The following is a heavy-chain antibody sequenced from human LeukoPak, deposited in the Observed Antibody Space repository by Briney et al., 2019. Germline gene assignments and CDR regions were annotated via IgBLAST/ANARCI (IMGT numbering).Heavy chain of an antibody. J-gene: IGHJ3*01. CDR2: INPKSGGT. V-gene: IGHV1-2*02. CDR1: GYTFTDYF. Sequence: GASVKVSCKASGYTFTDYFMHWVRQAPGQGLEWMGWINPKSGGTNYAQEFQGRVTMTRDTSIRTACMELTRLRSDDTAVYYCARDDYADYPIRADVWGQGTMVTVSS. D-gene: IGHD4-17*01. CDR3: ARDDYADYPIRADV.